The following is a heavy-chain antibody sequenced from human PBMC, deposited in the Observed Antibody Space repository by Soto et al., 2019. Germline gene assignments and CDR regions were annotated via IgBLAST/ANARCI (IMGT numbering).Heavy chain of an antibody. Sequence: GGSLRLSCAASGFTFSSYEMNWVRQAPGKGLEWVSYISSSGSTIYYADSVKGRFTISRDNAKNSLYLQMNSLRAEDTAVYYCARDVLQYCSSTSCYFDYWGQGTLVTVSS. D-gene: IGHD2-2*01. CDR3: ARDVLQYCSSTSCYFDY. V-gene: IGHV3-48*03. J-gene: IGHJ4*02. CDR2: ISSSGSTI. CDR1: GFTFSSYE.